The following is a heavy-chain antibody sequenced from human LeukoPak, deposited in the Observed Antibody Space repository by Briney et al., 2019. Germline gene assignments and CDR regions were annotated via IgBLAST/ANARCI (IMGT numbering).Heavy chain of an antibody. CDR2: ISSSSSYI. D-gene: IGHD6-13*01. J-gene: IGHJ4*02. CDR1: GFTFSSYS. V-gene: IGHV3-21*04. Sequence: GGSLRLSCAASGFTFSSYSMNWVRQAPGKGLEWVSSISSSSSYIYYADSVKGRFTISRDNSRNTLYLQMNSLRAEDTAIYYCAKDHGVAAAGMYYWGQGTLVTVSS. CDR3: AKDHGVAAAGMYY.